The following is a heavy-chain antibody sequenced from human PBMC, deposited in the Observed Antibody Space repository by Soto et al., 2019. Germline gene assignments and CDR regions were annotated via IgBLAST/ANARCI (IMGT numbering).Heavy chain of an antibody. CDR1: GFTFISYA. CDR3: ASFSIITEYYFDY. Sequence: PGGSLRLSCAASGFTFISYAMSWVRQAPGKGLEWVSAISGSGGSTYYADSVKGRFTISRDNSKNTLYLQMNSLRAEDTAVYYCASFSIITEYYFDYWGQGTLVTVSS. D-gene: IGHD3-16*01. CDR2: ISGSGGST. V-gene: IGHV3-23*01. J-gene: IGHJ4*02.